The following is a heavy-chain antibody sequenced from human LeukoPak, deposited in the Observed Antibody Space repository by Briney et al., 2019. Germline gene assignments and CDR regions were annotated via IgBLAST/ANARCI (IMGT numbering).Heavy chain of an antibody. CDR2: IYYSGST. CDR3: ARWALGNSSSSLYYYYYGMDV. D-gene: IGHD6-6*01. Sequence: SQTLSLTCTVSGGSISSGGYYWSWIRQHPGKGLEWIGYIYYSGSTYYNPSLKSRVTISVDTSKNQFSLKLSSVTAVDTAVYYCARWALGNSSSSLYYYYYGMDVWGQGTTVTVSS. CDR1: GGSISSGGYY. V-gene: IGHV4-31*03. J-gene: IGHJ6*02.